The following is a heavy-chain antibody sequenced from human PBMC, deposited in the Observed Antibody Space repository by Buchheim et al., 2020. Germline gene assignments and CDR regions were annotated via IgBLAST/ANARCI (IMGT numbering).Heavy chain of an antibody. Sequence: QVQLVESGGGVVQPGRSLRLSCAASGFTFSSYAMHWVRQAPGKGLEWVAVISYDGSNKYYADSVKGRFTISRDNSKNTLSLQMNSLRAEDTAVYYCARDAGSGYYYGFDYWGQGTL. J-gene: IGHJ4*02. CDR3: ARDAGSGYYYGFDY. CDR2: ISYDGSNK. CDR1: GFTFSSYA. D-gene: IGHD3-22*01. V-gene: IGHV3-30*04.